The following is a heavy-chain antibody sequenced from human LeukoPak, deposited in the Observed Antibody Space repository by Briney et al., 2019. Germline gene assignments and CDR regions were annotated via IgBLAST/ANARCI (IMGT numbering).Heavy chain of an antibody. J-gene: IGHJ4*02. D-gene: IGHD6-13*01. CDR3: ARSENRQQLDY. CDR2: IIPIFGTA. Sequence: ASVKVSCKASGGTFSSYAISWVRQAPGQGLEWMGGIIPIFGTANYAQKFQGRVTMTTDTSTSTAYMELSSLRSEDTAVYYCARSENRQQLDYWGQGTLVTVSS. V-gene: IGHV1-69*05. CDR1: GGTFSSYA.